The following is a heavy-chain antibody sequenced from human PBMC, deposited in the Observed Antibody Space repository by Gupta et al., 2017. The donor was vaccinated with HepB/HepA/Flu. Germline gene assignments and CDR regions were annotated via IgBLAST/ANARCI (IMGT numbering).Heavy chain of an antibody. CDR2: ISGSGDRT. Sequence: EVQMLASGVGFVQHRGSLRFSSAASGFTFSTYGIRWVRPASGKGLVWVSGISGSGDRTYYAESVKGRFTISRDNSKNTVSLQVNSLRAEDTAVYYCAKVRWGTTGPIDPFDYWGQGTLVTVSS. CDR3: AKVRWGTTGPIDPFDY. CDR1: GFTFSTYG. V-gene: IGHV3-23*01. D-gene: IGHD1-1*01. J-gene: IGHJ4*02.